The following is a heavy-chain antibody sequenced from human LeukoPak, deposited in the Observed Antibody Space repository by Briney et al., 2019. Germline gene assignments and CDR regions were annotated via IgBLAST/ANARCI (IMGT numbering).Heavy chain of an antibody. CDR2: INAGNGNT. J-gene: IGHJ3*02. Sequence: WASVTVSCTASGYTFTSYAMHWVRQAPGRRLEWMGWINAGNGNTKYSQKFQGRVTITRDTSASTAYMELSSLRSEDTAVYYCAYGDYVDAFDIWGQGTMVTVSS. CDR3: AYGDYVDAFDI. CDR1: GYTFTSYA. V-gene: IGHV1-3*01. D-gene: IGHD4-17*01.